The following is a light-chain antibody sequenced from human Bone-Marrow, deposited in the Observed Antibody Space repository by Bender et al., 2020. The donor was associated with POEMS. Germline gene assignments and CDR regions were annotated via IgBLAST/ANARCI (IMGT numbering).Light chain of an antibody. V-gene: IGLV2-11*01. CDR1: SDDIGRYNY. Sequence: QSALTQPLSVSGSPGQSVTLSCSGTSDDIGRYNYVSWYQHNPGKAPKLILYVVTERPSGVPDRFSGSKSDNTASLPISGLHIDDEGVYYCCSCAGSNNSLFGGGTKLTVL. CDR3: CSCAGSNNSL. J-gene: IGLJ3*02. CDR2: VVT.